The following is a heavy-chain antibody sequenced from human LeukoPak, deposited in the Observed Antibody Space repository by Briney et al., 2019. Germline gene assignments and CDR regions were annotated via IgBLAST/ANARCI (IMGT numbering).Heavy chain of an antibody. D-gene: IGHD3-10*02. V-gene: IGHV5-51*01. Sequence: GESLKISCKGSGYSFTSYWIGWVRQMPGKGLEWMGIIYPGDSDTRYSPSFQGQVTISADKSISTAYLQWSSLKASDTAMYYCARHQDRITMFGAFDIWGQGTMVTVSS. J-gene: IGHJ3*02. CDR2: IYPGDSDT. CDR3: ARHQDRITMFGAFDI. CDR1: GYSFTSYW.